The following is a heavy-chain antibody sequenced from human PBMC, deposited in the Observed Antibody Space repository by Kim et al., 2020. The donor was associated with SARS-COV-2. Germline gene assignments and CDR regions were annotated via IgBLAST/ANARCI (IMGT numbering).Heavy chain of an antibody. J-gene: IGHJ4*02. CDR3: AKVLLSPGGAGDY. D-gene: IGHD3-10*01. V-gene: IGHV3-30*18. CDR1: GFTFSGYG. Sequence: GGSLRLSCAASGFTFSGYGMHCVRQAPGKGLEWVAVISYDGSNKYYADSVKGRFTISRDNSKNTLYFQMNSLRAEDTATYFCAKVLLSPGGAGDYWGQGTLVTVSS. CDR2: ISYDGSNK.